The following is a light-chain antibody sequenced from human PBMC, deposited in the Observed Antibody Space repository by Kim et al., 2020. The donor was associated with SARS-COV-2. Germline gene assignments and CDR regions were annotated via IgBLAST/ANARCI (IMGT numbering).Light chain of an antibody. Sequence: EIVMTQSPATLSVSPGERVTLSCRASQSVDSNLAWYQQKPGQAPRLLIYGASTRATDIPARFSGSGSGTEFTLIISSLQSEDFAVYYCQQYSHWPPYTVGQGTKVDI. J-gene: IGKJ2*01. CDR2: GAS. V-gene: IGKV3-15*01. CDR1: QSVDSN. CDR3: QQYSHWPPYT.